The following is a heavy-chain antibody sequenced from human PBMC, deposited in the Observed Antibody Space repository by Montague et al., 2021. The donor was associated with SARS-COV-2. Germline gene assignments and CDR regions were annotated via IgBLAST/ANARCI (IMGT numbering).Heavy chain of an antibody. V-gene: IGHV2-70*11. J-gene: IGHJ3*02. CDR3: ARILATVNAFDI. Sequence: PELVKPTQTLTLTCTFSGFSLSTSGMCVSWIRQPPGKALEWLARSDWDDDKYYSTSLKTRLTISKDTSKNQVVLTMTNMDPVDTATYYCARILATVNAFDIWGQGTMVTVSS. CDR2: SDWDDDK. CDR1: GFSLSTSGMC. D-gene: IGHD4-17*01.